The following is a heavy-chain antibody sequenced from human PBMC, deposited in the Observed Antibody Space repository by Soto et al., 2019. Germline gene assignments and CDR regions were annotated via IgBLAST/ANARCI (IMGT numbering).Heavy chain of an antibody. Sequence: GESLKISFKGSGYSFTSYWIGWVRQMPGKGLEWMGIIYPGDSDTRYSPSFQGQVTISADKSISTAYLQWSSLKASDTAMYYCARHVWSTVTSIEWFDPWGQGTLVPFSS. CDR3: ARHVWSTVTSIEWFDP. V-gene: IGHV5-51*01. J-gene: IGHJ5*02. D-gene: IGHD4-4*01. CDR1: GYSFTSYW. CDR2: IYPGDSDT.